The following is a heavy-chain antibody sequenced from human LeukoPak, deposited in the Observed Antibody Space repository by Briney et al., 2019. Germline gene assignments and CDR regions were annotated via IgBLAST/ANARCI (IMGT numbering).Heavy chain of an antibody. V-gene: IGHV4-59*12. CDR1: GGSMSTYY. D-gene: IGHD5-24*01. Sequence: SETLSLTCTVSGGSMSTYYWSWIRQPPGKGPEWIGYIHDSGSTNYNPSLKSRVTISVDTSKNQFSLKLSSVTAADTAVYYCARELETDFDYWGQGTLVTVSS. CDR2: IHDSGST. CDR3: ARELETDFDY. J-gene: IGHJ4*02.